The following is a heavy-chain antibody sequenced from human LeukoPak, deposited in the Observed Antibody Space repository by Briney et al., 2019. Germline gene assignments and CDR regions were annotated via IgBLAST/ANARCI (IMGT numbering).Heavy chain of an antibody. V-gene: IGHV3-30*02. CDR3: AKDRSQLVPNYFDY. Sequence: GGSLRLSCAASGFTVSSNYMSWVRQAPGKGLEWVAFIRYDGSNKYYADSVKGRFTISRDNSKNTLYLQMNSLRAEDTAVYYCAKDRSQLVPNYFDYWGQGTLVTVSS. J-gene: IGHJ4*02. D-gene: IGHD6-13*01. CDR1: GFTVSSNY. CDR2: IRYDGSNK.